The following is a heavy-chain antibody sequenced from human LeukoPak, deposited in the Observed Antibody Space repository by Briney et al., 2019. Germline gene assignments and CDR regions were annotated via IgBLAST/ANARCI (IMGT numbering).Heavy chain of an antibody. Sequence: GSLRLSCAASGFTFSSYAMMWLRQAPGKGLEWVSAIRGAGGTAFYADSVKGRFTISRDNSKNTLYLQMTSLRVEDTAVYYCARDPNGDYIGAFEIWGQGTMVTVSS. J-gene: IGHJ3*02. CDR3: ARDPNGDYIGAFEI. CDR2: IRGAGGTA. V-gene: IGHV3-23*01. CDR1: GFTFSSYA. D-gene: IGHD4-17*01.